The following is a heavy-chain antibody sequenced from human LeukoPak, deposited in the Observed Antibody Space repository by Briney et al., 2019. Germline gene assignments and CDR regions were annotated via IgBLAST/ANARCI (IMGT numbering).Heavy chain of an antibody. V-gene: IGHV3-23*01. CDR1: GFTFSDYA. Sequence: GGSLRLSCAASGFTFSDYAMNWVRQAPGKGLEWVSVVGGDDTTYYTDSVKGRFTISRDNSKNTLSLQMNSLRPEVTAVYYCAKDSWSRNGIYDPFDIWGQGTLVTVSS. CDR3: AKDSWSRNGIYDPFDI. D-gene: IGHD2-8*01. J-gene: IGHJ3*02. CDR2: VGGDDTT.